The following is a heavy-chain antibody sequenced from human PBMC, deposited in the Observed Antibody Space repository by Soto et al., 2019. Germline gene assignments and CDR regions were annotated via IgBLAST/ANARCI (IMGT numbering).Heavy chain of an antibody. CDR2: INHSGST. V-gene: IGHV4-34*01. Sequence: QVQLQQWGAGLLKPSETLSLTCAVYGGSFSGYYWSWIRQPPGKGLEWIGEINHSGSTNYNPSLKSRVTISVDTSKNQFSLKLSSVTAADTAVYYCARGTPDIVVVVAATPRNFFDYWGQGTLVTVSS. D-gene: IGHD2-15*01. CDR3: ARGTPDIVVVVAATPRNFFDY. CDR1: GGSFSGYY. J-gene: IGHJ4*02.